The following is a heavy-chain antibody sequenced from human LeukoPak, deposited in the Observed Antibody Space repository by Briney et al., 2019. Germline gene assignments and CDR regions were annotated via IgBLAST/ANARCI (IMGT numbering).Heavy chain of an antibody. CDR2: IYYSGST. J-gene: IGHJ4*02. CDR3: ARDGVPGYSSGWTDY. Sequence: PSETLSLTCTVSGGSISSSSYYWGWIRQPPGKGLEWIGSIYYSGSTYYNPSLKSRVTISVDTSKNQFPLKLSSVTAADTAVYYCARDGVPGYSSGWTDYWGQGTLVTVSS. V-gene: IGHV4-39*06. CDR1: GGSISSSSYY. D-gene: IGHD6-19*01.